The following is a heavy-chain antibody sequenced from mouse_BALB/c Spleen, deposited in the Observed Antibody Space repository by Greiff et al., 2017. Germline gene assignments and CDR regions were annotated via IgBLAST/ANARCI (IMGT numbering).Heavy chain of an antibody. V-gene: IGHV1-9*01. Sequence: VQLQHSGAELMKPGASVKISCKATGYTFSSYWIEWVKQRPGHGLEWIGEILPGSGSTNYNEKFKGKATFTADTSSNTAYMQLSSLTSEDSAVYYCARWDYDVRAMDYWGQGTSVTVSS. CDR2: ILPGSGST. CDR3: ARWDYDVRAMDY. D-gene: IGHD2-4*01. CDR1: GYTFSSYW. J-gene: IGHJ4*01.